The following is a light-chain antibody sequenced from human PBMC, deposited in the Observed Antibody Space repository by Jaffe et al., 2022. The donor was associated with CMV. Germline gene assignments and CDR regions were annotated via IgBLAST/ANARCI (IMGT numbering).Light chain of an antibody. CDR2: EAS. Sequence: EIVLTQSPRTLSLSPGERATLSCRASQRISSSSLVWYQQKHGQAPRLLIYEASSRATGIPDRFSGSGSGTDFTLTISRLEPEDFAVYYCQQCGTSPRTFGQGTKLEIK. CDR1: QRISSSS. J-gene: IGKJ2*01. V-gene: IGKV3-20*01. CDR3: QQCGTSPRT.